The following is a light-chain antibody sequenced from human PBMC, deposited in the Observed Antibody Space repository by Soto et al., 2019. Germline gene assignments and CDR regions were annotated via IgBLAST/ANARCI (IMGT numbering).Light chain of an antibody. V-gene: IGKV3-15*01. CDR3: QQYNSYSPT. CDR1: QSVRSN. Sequence: EIVMPQSPATPSVSPGERATVSCRASQSVRSNLAWYQQKPGQAPRLLIYGASTRATGIPARFSGSGSGTEFTLTISSLQPDDFATYYCQQYNSYSPTFGPGTKVDIK. CDR2: GAS. J-gene: IGKJ1*01.